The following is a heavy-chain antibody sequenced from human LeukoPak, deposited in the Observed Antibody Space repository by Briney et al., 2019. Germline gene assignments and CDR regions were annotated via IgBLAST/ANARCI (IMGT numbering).Heavy chain of an antibody. CDR2: ISSSSSYI. CDR1: GFTFSSYS. V-gene: IGHV3-21*01. D-gene: IGHD3-9*01. J-gene: IGHJ6*03. Sequence: GGSLRLSCAASGFTFSSYSMNWVRQAPGKGLEWVSSISSSSSYIYYADSVKGRFTISRDNAKNSLYLQMNSLRAEDTAVYYCARDMNNYDILTGYSVYYYYYYMDVWGKGTTVTISS. CDR3: ARDMNNYDILTGYSVYYYYYYMDV.